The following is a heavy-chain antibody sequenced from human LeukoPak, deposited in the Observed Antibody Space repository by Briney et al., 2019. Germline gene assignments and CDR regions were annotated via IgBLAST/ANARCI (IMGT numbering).Heavy chain of an antibody. V-gene: IGHV4-4*07. J-gene: IGHJ4*02. CDR2: IYTSGST. CDR1: GGSISSYY. D-gene: IGHD3-3*01. CDR3: ARLSDFWSGSNYYFDY. Sequence: SETLSLTCTVSGGSISSYYWSWIRQPAGKGLEWIGRIYTSGSTNYNPSLKSRVTMSVDTSKNQFSLKLSSVTAADTAVYYCARLSDFWSGSNYYFDYWGQGTLVTVSS.